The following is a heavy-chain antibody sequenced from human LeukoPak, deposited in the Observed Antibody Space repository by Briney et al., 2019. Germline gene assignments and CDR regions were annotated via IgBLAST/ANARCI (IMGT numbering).Heavy chain of an antibody. Sequence: GGSLRLSCAASGFTFSSYAMHWVRQAPGKGLEWVAVISYDGSNKYYADSVKGRFTISRDNSKNTLYLQMNSLRAEDTAVYYCARHLNYYLDYWGQGTLVTVSS. V-gene: IGHV3-30-3*01. CDR3: ARHLNYYLDY. J-gene: IGHJ4*02. D-gene: IGHD3-10*01. CDR2: ISYDGSNK. CDR1: GFTFSSYA.